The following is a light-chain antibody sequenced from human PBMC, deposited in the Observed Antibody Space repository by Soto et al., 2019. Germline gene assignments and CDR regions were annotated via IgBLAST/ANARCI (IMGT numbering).Light chain of an antibody. CDR3: SSYTDVVTLEV. CDR1: STDFGGQNY. J-gene: IGLJ1*01. CDR2: EVS. V-gene: IGLV2-14*01. Sequence: QSVLTQPASVSGSLGQSITISCTGTSTDFGGQNYVSRYQQHPGRAPKLILYEVSNRPSGVSNRFSGSKSGNTASLTISGLQADDVADYYCSSYTDVVTLEVFGPGTKVTVL.